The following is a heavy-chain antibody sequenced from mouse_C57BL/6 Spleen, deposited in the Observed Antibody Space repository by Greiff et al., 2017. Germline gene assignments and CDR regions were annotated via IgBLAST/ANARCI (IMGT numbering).Heavy chain of an antibody. J-gene: IGHJ1*03. V-gene: IGHV1-42*01. Sequence: VHVKQSGPELVKPGASVKISCKASGYSFTGYYMNWVKQSPEKSLEWIGEINPSTGGTTYNQKFKAKATLTVDKSSSTAYMQLKSLTSEDSAVYYCARGGYYSYFDVWGTGTTVTVSS. CDR2: INPSTGGT. D-gene: IGHD1-1*02. CDR3: ARGGYYSYFDV. CDR1: GYSFTGYY.